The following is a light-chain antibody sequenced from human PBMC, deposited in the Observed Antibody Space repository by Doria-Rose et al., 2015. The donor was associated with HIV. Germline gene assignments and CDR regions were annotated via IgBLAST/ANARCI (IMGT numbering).Light chain of an antibody. CDR3: QQYYDTPS. V-gene: IGKV4-1*01. CDR2: WAS. CDR1: QSLLYTSKNY. J-gene: IGKJ3*01. Sequence: TQSPESLGMSLGERATLNCKSNQSLLYTSKNYLAWYLQKPGQPPDLLIYWASTRQSEVPARFSGSGSGTDFTLTISSLEAEDVAVYYCQQYYDTPSFGPGTTVDIK.